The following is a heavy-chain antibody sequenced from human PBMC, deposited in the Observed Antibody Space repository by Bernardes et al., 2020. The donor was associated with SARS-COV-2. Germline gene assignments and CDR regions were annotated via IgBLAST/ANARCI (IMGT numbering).Heavy chain of an antibody. CDR1: GFPLTSYN. D-gene: IGHD3-22*01. J-gene: IGHJ4*02. Sequence: GGSLRLSCAISGFPLTSYNMNWVRQAPGKGLEWVSYISTSSKTIYYSDSVKGRFTISRDSAKNSLHLQMNSLRVEDTAVYFCARDRAPIDYQDISGYLDYWGQGTLVTVAS. CDR2: ISTSSKTI. V-gene: IGHV3-48*04. CDR3: ARDRAPIDYQDISGYLDY.